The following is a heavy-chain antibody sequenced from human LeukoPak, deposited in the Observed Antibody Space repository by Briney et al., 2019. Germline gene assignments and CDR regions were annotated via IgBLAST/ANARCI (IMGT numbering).Heavy chain of an antibody. CDR2: IYSGGST. J-gene: IGHJ4*02. V-gene: IGHV3-66*01. D-gene: IGHD6-19*01. CDR1: GFTVSTNH. CDR3: ARAGSGWYGFFYFDY. Sequence: GGSLRLSCAASGFTVSTNHMTWVRQAPGKGLECVSVIYSGGSTYYADSVKGRFTISRDNSKNTLYLQMNSLRAEDTAIYYCARAGSGWYGFFYFDYWGQGTLVTVSS.